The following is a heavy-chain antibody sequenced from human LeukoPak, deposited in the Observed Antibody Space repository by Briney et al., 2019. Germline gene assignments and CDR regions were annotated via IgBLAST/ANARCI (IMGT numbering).Heavy chain of an antibody. V-gene: IGHV3-30*03. D-gene: IGHD5-12*01. J-gene: IGHJ4*02. CDR1: GFSFSSFG. CDR2: ISNDGNIK. CDR3: AREYSGYDFEW. Sequence: GGSLRLSCAGSGFSFSSFGMHWVRLPPGKGLEWVTVISNDGNIKYYTDSVKGRFTISRENSENMLYLQMDRLRTEDTAVYYCAREYSGYDFEWWGQGSLVTVSS.